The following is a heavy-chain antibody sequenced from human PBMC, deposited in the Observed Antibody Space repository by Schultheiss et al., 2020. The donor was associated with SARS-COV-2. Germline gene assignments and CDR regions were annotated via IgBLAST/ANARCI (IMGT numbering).Heavy chain of an antibody. CDR1: GFTFSSYG. CDR3: AKTLLRPYSSSSDYYYYGMDV. D-gene: IGHD6-6*01. CDR2: ISYDGSNK. V-gene: IGHV3-30*18. Sequence: GGSLRLSCEGSGFTFSSYGMHWVRQAPGKGLEWVAVISYDGSNKYYADSVKGRFTISRDNSKNTLYLQMNSLRAEDTAVYYCAKTLLRPYSSSSDYYYYGMDVWGQGTTVTVSS. J-gene: IGHJ6*02.